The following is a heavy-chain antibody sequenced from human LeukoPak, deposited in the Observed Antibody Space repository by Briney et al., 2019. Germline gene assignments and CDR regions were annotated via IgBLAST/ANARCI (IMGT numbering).Heavy chain of an antibody. V-gene: IGHV3-20*04. D-gene: IGHD6-19*01. Sequence: GGSLRLSCAASGFTFNDYGMSWVRQAPGKGLEWVSGINWNGGSTGYADSVKGRFTISRDNAKNSLYLQMNSLRAEDTAVYYCATRAVAGTYYWGQGTLVTVSS. J-gene: IGHJ4*02. CDR3: ATRAVAGTYY. CDR2: INWNGGST. CDR1: GFTFNDYG.